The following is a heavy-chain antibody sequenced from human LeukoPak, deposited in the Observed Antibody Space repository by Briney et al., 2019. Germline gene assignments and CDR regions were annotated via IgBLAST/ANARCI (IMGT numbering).Heavy chain of an antibody. D-gene: IGHD2-15*01. J-gene: IGHJ5*02. V-gene: IGHV3-7*01. CDR3: ARGLGDCRGGSCYSWFPATRSTYNLFDP. CDR1: GFTFSSYW. CDR2: IKQAGSVE. Sequence: GGSLRLSCAASGFTFSSYWMSSVRQAQGQGLEWVANIKQAGSVEYYVDSVKGRFTISRENAKNALYLQMDGLRAEDTAVYYCARGLGDCRGGSCYSWFPATRSTYNLFDPWGQGTLDTVSS.